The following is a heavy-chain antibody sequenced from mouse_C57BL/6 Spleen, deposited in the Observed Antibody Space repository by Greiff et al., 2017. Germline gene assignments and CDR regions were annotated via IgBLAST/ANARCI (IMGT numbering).Heavy chain of an antibody. CDR1: GYSFTGYY. D-gene: IGHD2-12*01. Sequence: VQLQQSGPELVKPGASVKISCKASGYSFTGYYMNWVKQSPEKSLEWIGELNPSTGGTTYNQKFKAKATLTVDKSSSTAYMQLKSLTSEDSAVYYCAIDDGVAYWGQGTLVTVSA. CDR2: LNPSTGGT. J-gene: IGHJ3*01. V-gene: IGHV1-42*01. CDR3: AIDDGVAY.